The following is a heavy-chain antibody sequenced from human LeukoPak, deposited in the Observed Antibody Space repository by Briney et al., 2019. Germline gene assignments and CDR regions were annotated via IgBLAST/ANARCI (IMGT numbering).Heavy chain of an antibody. D-gene: IGHD6-13*01. J-gene: IGHJ4*02. V-gene: IGHV1-46*01. CDR3: ARDLLGIAAY. CDR1: GYTFTSYY. CDR2: INPSGGST. Sequence: ASVTVSFTASGYTFTSYYMHWVRQAPGRGLEWMGIINPSGGSTSYAQKFQGRVTMTRDTSTSTVYMELSSLRSEDTAVYYCARDLLGIAAYWGQGTLVTVSS.